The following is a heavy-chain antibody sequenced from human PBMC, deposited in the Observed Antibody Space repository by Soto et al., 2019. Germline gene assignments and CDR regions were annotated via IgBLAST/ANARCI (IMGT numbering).Heavy chain of an antibody. D-gene: IGHD2-2*01. CDR2: ISAYNGNT. Sequence: ASVKVSCKASGYTFTSYGISWVRQAPGQGLEWMGWISAYNGNTNYAQKLQGRVTMTTDTSTSTAYMELRSLRSDDTAVYYCARESWDIVVVPAESDYWGQGTRVTVSS. CDR3: ARESWDIVVVPAESDY. V-gene: IGHV1-18*01. J-gene: IGHJ4*02. CDR1: GYTFTSYG.